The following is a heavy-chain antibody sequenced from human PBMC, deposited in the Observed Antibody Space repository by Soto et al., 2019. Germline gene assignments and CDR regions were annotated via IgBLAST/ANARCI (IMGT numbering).Heavy chain of an antibody. Sequence: DTLSLTCAVYGGSFSGYYWSWIRQPPGKGLEWIGEINHSGSTNYNPSLKSRVTISVDTSKNQFSPKLSSVTAADTAVYYCARGLELQGADDAFDIWGQGTMVTVSS. D-gene: IGHD1-7*01. CDR3: ARGLELQGADDAFDI. CDR1: GGSFSGYY. J-gene: IGHJ3*02. CDR2: INHSGST. V-gene: IGHV4-34*01.